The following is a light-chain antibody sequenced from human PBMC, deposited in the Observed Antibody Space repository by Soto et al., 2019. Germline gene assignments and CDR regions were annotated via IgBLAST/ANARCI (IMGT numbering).Light chain of an antibody. CDR2: DVS. J-gene: IGLJ1*01. V-gene: IGLV2-14*01. Sequence: QSALTQPASVSGSPGQSITMSCTGTSSDVGGYNYVSRYQQHPGKAPKLMIYDVSNRPSGVSNCFSGSKSGNTASLTISGFQAEDEADYYCSSYTSSSTLFYVFGTGTKVTV. CDR3: SSYTSSSTLFYV. CDR1: SSDVGGYNY.